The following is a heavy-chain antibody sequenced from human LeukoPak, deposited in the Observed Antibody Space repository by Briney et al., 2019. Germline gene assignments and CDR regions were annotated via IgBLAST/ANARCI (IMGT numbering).Heavy chain of an antibody. CDR3: AREVVGHVDTAMVLDY. Sequence: ASVKVSCKASGNTFTAYYMYWVRQAPGQGLEWMGWINPNSGGTKSAQKFQGRVTMTRDTSISTAYMELSRLISDDTAVYYCAREVVGHVDTAMVLDYWGQGTLVTVSS. D-gene: IGHD5-18*01. V-gene: IGHV1-2*02. J-gene: IGHJ4*02. CDR2: INPNSGGT. CDR1: GNTFTAYY.